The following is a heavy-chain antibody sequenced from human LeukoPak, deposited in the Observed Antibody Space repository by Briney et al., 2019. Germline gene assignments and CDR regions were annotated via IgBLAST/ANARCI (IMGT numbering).Heavy chain of an antibody. V-gene: IGHV5-51*01. J-gene: IGHJ4*02. Sequence: KNGESLKISCKGSGYSFTSYWIGWVRQMPGKGLEWMGIVYPGDSDTRYSPSFQGQVTISADKSISTAYLRWSSLKALDTAMYYCARGSYGSGSYYLPYYFDYWGQGTLVTVSS. D-gene: IGHD3-10*01. CDR1: GYSFTSYW. CDR3: ARGSYGSGSYYLPYYFDY. CDR2: VYPGDSDT.